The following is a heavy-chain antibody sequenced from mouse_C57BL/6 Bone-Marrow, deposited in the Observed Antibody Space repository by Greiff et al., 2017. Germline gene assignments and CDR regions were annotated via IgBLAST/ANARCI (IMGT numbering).Heavy chain of an antibody. CDR3: ASNCVRYAIDY. CDR2: IWSGGST. V-gene: IGHV2-2*01. J-gene: IGHJ4*01. Sequence: QVQLQQSGPGLVQPSQSLSITCTVSGFSLTSYGVHWVRQSPGKGLEWLGVIWSGGSTDYNAALISRLSISKDNSKSQVFFKMNSLQADATAIYYCASNCVRYAIDYWCQGTSVTVSS. CDR1: GFSLTSYG.